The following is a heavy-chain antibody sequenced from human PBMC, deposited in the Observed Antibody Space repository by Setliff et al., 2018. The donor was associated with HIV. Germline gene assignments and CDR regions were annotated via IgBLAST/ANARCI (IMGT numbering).Heavy chain of an antibody. V-gene: IGHV4-59*11. CDR2: AYNSGTT. CDR1: GASSSSHY. J-gene: IGHJ6*02. CDR3: ARGRSCSSSSCYLVYYYYYGMDV. Sequence: SETLSLTCTVSGASSSSHYWSWIRQPPGKAPEWIGYAYNSGTTKYNPSLKSRVTISVDTSKNQFSLRLNSVTAADTAVYYCARGRSCSSSSCYLVYYYYYGMDVWGHGSTVTVSS. D-gene: IGHD2-2*01.